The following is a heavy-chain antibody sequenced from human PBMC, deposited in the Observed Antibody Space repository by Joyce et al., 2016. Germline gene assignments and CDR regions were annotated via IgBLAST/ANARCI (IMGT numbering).Heavy chain of an antibody. D-gene: IGHD3-22*01. CDR1: GGSFSGYY. Sequence: QVQLQQWGAGLLKPSETLSLTCAVYGGSFSGYYWSWIRQPPGKGLEWIGEINYSGSTNYNPSLKSRVIISVDTSKNQFSLKLSSVTAADTAVYYCASLNYYDSSGYYYFDYWGQGTLVTVSS. CDR2: INYSGST. CDR3: ASLNYYDSSGYYYFDY. V-gene: IGHV4-34*01. J-gene: IGHJ4*02.